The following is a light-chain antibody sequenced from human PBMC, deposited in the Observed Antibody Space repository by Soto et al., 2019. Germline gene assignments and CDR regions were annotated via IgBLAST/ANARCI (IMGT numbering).Light chain of an antibody. CDR1: GSSIGTNT. CDR2: GDN. J-gene: IGLJ2*01. Sequence: QSVLTQPPSASRTPGQRVTISCSGGGSSIGTNTVNWYRQLPGTAPKLVIFGDNQRPSGVPDRFSGSKSGTSASLAISGLQSEDEADYYCAAWDGSLNNVLFGGGTKLTVL. V-gene: IGLV1-44*01. CDR3: AAWDGSLNNVL.